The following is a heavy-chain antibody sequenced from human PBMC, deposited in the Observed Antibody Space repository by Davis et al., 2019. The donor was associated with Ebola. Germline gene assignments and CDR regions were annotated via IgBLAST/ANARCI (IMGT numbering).Heavy chain of an antibody. V-gene: IGHV3-21*01. CDR2: ISSSSSYI. Sequence: GESLKISCAASGFTFGHYAMHWVRQAPGKGLEWVSSISSSSSYIYYADSVKGRFTISRDNAKNSLYLQMNSLRAEDTAMYFCARRGGELLSPFGYWGQGALVTVSS. D-gene: IGHD3-10*01. CDR1: GFTFGHYA. J-gene: IGHJ4*02. CDR3: ARRGGELLSPFGY.